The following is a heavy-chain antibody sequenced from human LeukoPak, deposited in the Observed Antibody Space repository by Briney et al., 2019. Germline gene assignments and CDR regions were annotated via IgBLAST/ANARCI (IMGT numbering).Heavy chain of an antibody. CDR2: INPSGGST. Sequence: ASVKVSCKASGYTFTSYYMHWVRQAPGQGLEWMGIINPSGGSTSYAQKFQGRVTMTRDTSTSTVYMELSSLRSEDTAVYYCARVEYCIKGVCVNFDYWGQGTLVTVST. CDR1: GYTFTSYY. V-gene: IGHV1-46*01. D-gene: IGHD2-8*01. CDR3: ARVEYCIKGVCVNFDY. J-gene: IGHJ4*02.